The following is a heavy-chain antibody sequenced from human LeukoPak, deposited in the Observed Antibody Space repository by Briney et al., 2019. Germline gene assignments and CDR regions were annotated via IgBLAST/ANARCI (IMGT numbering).Heavy chain of an antibody. CDR1: GFTFSSYG. J-gene: IGHJ6*02. V-gene: IGHV3-33*01. CDR2: IWYDGSNK. D-gene: IGHD5-24*01. CDR3: ARVPRDGYNYYYYYGMDV. Sequence: PGGSLRLSCAASGFTFSSYGMHWVRQAPGKGLEWVAVIWYDGSNKYYADSVKGRFTISRDNSKNTLYLQMNSLRAEDTAVYYCARVPRDGYNYYYYYGMDVWGQGTTVTVSS.